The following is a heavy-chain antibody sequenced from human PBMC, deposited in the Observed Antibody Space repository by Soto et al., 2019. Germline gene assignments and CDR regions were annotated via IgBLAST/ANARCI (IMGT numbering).Heavy chain of an antibody. CDR1: GFTFNTYN. D-gene: IGHD3-10*01. CDR3: PRKISLSAGSYFDS. CDR2: ISSSSYTI. V-gene: IGHV3-48*02. Sequence: GWSLRLSCTASGFTFNTYNMNWVRQAPGKGLEWVSYISSSSYTIKYADSVEGRFTVSRDNGKKSLYLQMSSLRDEDTAVYFCPRKISLSAGSYFDSWGQGTLVTVSS. J-gene: IGHJ4*02.